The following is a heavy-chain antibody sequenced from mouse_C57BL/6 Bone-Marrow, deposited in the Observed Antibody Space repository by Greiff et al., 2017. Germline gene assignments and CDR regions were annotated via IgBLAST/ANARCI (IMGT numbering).Heavy chain of an antibody. CDR3: ARGENSLGDY. CDR1: GYTFTSYG. D-gene: IGHD3-3*01. J-gene: IGHJ2*01. CDR2: IYPRSGNT. Sequence: QVQLQQSGPELARPGASVKLSCKASGYTFTSYGISWVKQRTGQGLEWIGEIYPRSGNTYYNEKFKGKATLTADKSSSTAYMELRSLTAEDAAVYFCARGENSLGDYWGQGTTLTVSS. V-gene: IGHV1-81*01.